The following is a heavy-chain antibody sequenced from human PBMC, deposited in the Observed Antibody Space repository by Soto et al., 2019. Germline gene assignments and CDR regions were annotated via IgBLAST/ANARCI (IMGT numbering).Heavy chain of an antibody. CDR1: GFTFSHYR. J-gene: IGHJ3*02. D-gene: IGHD1-26*01. Sequence: EGSLRLSCVASGFTFSHYRMSCVSQDPGKGPEWLGHIHQDRSEEYYVDSVKGRFTITRDNAKNSLYLQMHSLRVEDTAMFYCARENHPVGATSMVALDSGGQGTMVTVSS. V-gene: IGHV3-7*01. CDR2: IHQDRSEE. CDR3: ARENHPVGATSMVALDS.